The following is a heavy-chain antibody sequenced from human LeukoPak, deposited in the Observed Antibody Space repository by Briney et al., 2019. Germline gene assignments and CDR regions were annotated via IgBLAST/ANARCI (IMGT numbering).Heavy chain of an antibody. V-gene: IGHV3-7*01. D-gene: IGHD5-18*01. CDR3: ASLATAHPSGVY. Sequence: PGGSLRLSCEASTFTFTPGWMSWVRQAPGKGREWVAMIKRYGGEKHYVDSVKGRFTLSRDHAKKSLYLQMDSLRDEDTAVYYCASLATAHPSGVYWGQGTLVTVSS. CDR2: IKRYGGEK. CDR1: TFTFTPGW. J-gene: IGHJ4*02.